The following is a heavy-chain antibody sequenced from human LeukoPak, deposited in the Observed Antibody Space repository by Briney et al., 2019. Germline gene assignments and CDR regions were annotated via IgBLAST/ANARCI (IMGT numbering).Heavy chain of an antibody. CDR3: AKDRPVYDFWSGSLESDAFDI. V-gene: IGHV3-23*01. CDR2: ISGSGGST. D-gene: IGHD3-3*01. J-gene: IGHJ3*02. CDR1: GFTFSSYS. Sequence: GGSLRLSCAASGFTFSSYSMSWVRQAPGKGLEWVSAISGSGGSTYYADSVKGRFTISRDNSKNTLYLQMNSLRAEDTAVYYCAKDRPVYDFWSGSLESDAFDIWGQGTMVTVSS.